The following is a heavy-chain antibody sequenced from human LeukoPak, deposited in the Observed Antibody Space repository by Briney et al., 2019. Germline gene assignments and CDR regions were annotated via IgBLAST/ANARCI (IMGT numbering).Heavy chain of an antibody. V-gene: IGHV3-30*18. CDR1: GFAFNTYG. Sequence: SGRSLRLSCAASGFAFNTYGMQWVRQAPGKGLEWVAVDSFNGRVQYYADSVRGRFTISRDNSKNTLYLQMNSLRAEDTAVYYCAKGRCSGVGCDSFHSWGQGALVTVSS. D-gene: IGHD2-15*01. CDR2: DSFNGRVQ. CDR3: AKGRCSGVGCDSFHS. J-gene: IGHJ4*02.